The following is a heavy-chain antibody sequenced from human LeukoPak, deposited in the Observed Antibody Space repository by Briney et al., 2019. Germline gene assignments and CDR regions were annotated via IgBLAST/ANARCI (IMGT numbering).Heavy chain of an antibody. Sequence: SETLSLTCTVSGGSISSSSYYWGWIRQPPGKGLEWIGSVYYSGSTYYNPSLKSRVTISVDTSKNQFSLKLSSVTAADTAVYYCARQSRSCGGDCYPDAFDIWGQGTMVTVSS. V-gene: IGHV4-39*01. J-gene: IGHJ3*02. CDR2: VYYSGST. CDR1: GGSISSSSYY. CDR3: ARQSRSCGGDCYPDAFDI. D-gene: IGHD2-21*02.